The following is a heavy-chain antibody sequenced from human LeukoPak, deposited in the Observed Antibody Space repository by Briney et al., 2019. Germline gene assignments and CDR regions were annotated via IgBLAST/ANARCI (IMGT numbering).Heavy chain of an antibody. V-gene: IGHV1-2*02. Sequence: ASVKVSCKASGYTFTGYFMHWVRQAPGQGLEWMGWINPNSGGTNYAQKFQGRVTMTRDTSISTAYMELSRLRSDDTAVYYCARLGYCSSTSCYRPGYYYYYMDVWGKGTTVTVSS. CDR3: ARLGYCSSTSCYRPGYYYYYMDV. CDR1: GYTFTGYF. J-gene: IGHJ6*03. CDR2: INPNSGGT. D-gene: IGHD2-2*02.